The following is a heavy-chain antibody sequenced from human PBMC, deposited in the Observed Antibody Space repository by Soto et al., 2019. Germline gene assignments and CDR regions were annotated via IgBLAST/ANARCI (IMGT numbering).Heavy chain of an antibody. CDR2: ISGYNGNT. Sequence: QVQLVQSGAEVKKPGASVTVSCKTSGYTFRNYGINWVRQAPGQGLERLGWISGYNGNTNYAQTVQGRVTMTTDTSTGTVYMELRSLKSDDTAIYYCSRFIMVGGWFDPNYYHGMDVWGQGTTVTVSS. J-gene: IGHJ6*02. CDR3: SRFIMVGGWFDPNYYHGMDV. CDR1: GYTFRNYG. V-gene: IGHV1-18*01. D-gene: IGHD6-19*01.